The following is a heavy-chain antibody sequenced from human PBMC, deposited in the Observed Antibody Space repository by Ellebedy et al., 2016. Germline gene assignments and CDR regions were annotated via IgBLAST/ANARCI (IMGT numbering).Heavy chain of an antibody. CDR2: IYYSGST. CDR1: GGSISSYY. J-gene: IGHJ4*02. V-gene: IGHV4-59*01. Sequence: SETLSLTCTVSGGSISSYYWSWIRQPPGKGLEWIGYIYYSGSTNYNPSLKSRVTISVDTSKNQFSLKLRSVTAADTAGYYCARGDVLGSSLDYWGQGTLVTVSS. CDR3: ARGDVLGSSLDY. D-gene: IGHD3-16*01.